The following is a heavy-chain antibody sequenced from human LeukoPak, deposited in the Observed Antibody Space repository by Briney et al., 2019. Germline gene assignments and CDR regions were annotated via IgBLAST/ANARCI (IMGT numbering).Heavy chain of an antibody. J-gene: IGHJ6*03. CDR1: GFTFSSYA. CDR3: ARDGQLVHYCYYYYYMDV. D-gene: IGHD6-6*01. V-gene: IGHV3-30-3*01. CDR2: ISYDGSNK. Sequence: AGGSLRLSCAASGFTFSSYAMHWVRQAPGKGLEWVAVISYDGSNKYYADSVEGRFTISRDNSKNTLYLQMNSLRAEDTAVYYCARDGQLVHYCYYYYYMDVWGKGTTVTVSS.